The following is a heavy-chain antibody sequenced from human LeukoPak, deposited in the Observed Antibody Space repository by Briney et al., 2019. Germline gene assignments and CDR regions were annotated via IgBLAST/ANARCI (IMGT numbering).Heavy chain of an antibody. CDR1: GFTFSNYD. CDR2: ISTSSTTI. Sequence: GGSLRLSCAASGFTFSNYDMNWVRLAPGKGLEWVSYISTSSTTIYYADSVKGRFTISRDDAKNSLYLQMNNLRDDDTAVYFCARSFDHWGQGTLVTVSS. J-gene: IGHJ4*02. V-gene: IGHV3-48*02. CDR3: ARSFDH.